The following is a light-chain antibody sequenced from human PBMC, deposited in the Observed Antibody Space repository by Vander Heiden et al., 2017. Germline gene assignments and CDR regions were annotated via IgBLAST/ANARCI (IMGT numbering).Light chain of an antibody. J-gene: IGKJ2*01. CDR2: DAS. V-gene: IGKV1-33*01. CDR3: QQYDNLLPKYT. CDR1: QDISNY. Sequence: DIQMTQSPSSLSASVGDRVTITCQASQDISNYLNWYQQKPWKAPKLLIYDASNLETGVPSRFSGSGSGTDFTFTISSLQPEDIATYYCQQYDNLLPKYTFGQGTKLEIK.